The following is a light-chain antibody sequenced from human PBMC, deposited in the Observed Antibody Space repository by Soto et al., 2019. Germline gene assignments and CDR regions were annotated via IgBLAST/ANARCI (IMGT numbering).Light chain of an antibody. CDR2: KAS. CDR3: QHYNSYSAA. V-gene: IGKV1-5*03. J-gene: IGKJ1*01. CDR1: KTISSW. Sequence: DIQMTQSPSTLSGSVGDRVTITCRASKTISSWLAWYQQKPGKAPKLLIYKASTLKSGVPSRFSGSGSGTEFTLTISSLQPDDFATYYCQHYNSYSAAFGQGTKVELK.